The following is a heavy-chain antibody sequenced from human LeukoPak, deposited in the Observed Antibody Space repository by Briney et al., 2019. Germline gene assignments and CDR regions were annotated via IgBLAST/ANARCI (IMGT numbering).Heavy chain of an antibody. CDR1: GFTFDDYA. Sequence: TGGSLRLSCAASGFTFDDYAMHWVRQAPGKGLEWVSGISWNSGSIGYADSVKGRFTISRDNAKNSLYLQMNSLRAEDTALYYCAKGSYSSSWYSRRAFDIWGQGTMVTVSS. CDR3: AKGSYSSSWYSRRAFDI. CDR2: ISWNSGSI. D-gene: IGHD6-13*01. V-gene: IGHV3-9*01. J-gene: IGHJ3*02.